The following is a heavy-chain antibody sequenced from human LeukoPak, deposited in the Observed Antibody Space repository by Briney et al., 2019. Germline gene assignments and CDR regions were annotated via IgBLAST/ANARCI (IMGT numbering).Heavy chain of an antibody. V-gene: IGHV1-46*01. D-gene: IGHD6-19*01. CDR2: INPSGGTT. CDR1: GYTFTSYH. J-gene: IGHJ1*01. Sequence: GASVTLSCKASGYTFTSYHMHWVRQAPGQGLEWMGVINPSGGTTSYAQRFQGRVTMTRDTSTSTIYMELSSLRSEDTAVYYCARGFYSSGWDGSFQHWGERTLATVSS. CDR3: ARGFYSSGWDGSFQH.